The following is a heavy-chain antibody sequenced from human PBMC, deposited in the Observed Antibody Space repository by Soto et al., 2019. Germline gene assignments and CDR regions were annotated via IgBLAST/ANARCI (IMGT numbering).Heavy chain of an antibody. CDR3: ARERAVGIAVALNWFDP. Sequence: PGGSLRLYCAASGFTFSSYSMNWVRQAPGKGLEWVSYISSSSSTIYYADSVKGRFTISRDNAKNSLYLQMNSLRDEDTAVYYCARERAVGIAVALNWFDPWGQGTLVTVSS. D-gene: IGHD6-19*01. V-gene: IGHV3-48*02. J-gene: IGHJ5*02. CDR1: GFTFSSYS. CDR2: ISSSSSTI.